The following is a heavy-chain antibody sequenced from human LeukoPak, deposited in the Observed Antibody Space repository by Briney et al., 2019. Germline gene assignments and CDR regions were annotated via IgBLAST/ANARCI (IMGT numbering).Heavy chain of an antibody. V-gene: IGHV4-4*02. CDR2: IYHSGST. J-gene: IGHJ5*02. CDR3: ARHAGDYDFWSGYYTPNWFDP. D-gene: IGHD3-3*01. CDR1: GGSISSGNW. Sequence: SGTLSLTCAVSGGSISSGNWWSWVRQPPGKGLEWIGEIYHSGSTNYNPSLKSRVTISVDKSKNQFSLKLSSVTAADTAVYYCARHAGDYDFWSGYYTPNWFDPWGQGTLVTVSS.